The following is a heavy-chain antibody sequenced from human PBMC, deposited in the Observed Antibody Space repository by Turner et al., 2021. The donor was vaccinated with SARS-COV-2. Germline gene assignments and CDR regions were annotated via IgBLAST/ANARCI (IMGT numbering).Heavy chain of an antibody. CDR2: IIPILGIA. CDR3: ARDYGDSPLGY. V-gene: IGHV1-69*10. D-gene: IGHD4-17*01. Sequence: QIQLVTSEAEVKKPGSPVKVSCKASGGTFSSYAISWVRQAPGQGREGMGVIIPILGIANYAQKFQGRVTITADKYTSTAYMGLRSLRSEDTAVYYCARDYGDSPLGYWGQGTLVTVSS. CDR1: GGTFSSYA. J-gene: IGHJ4*02.